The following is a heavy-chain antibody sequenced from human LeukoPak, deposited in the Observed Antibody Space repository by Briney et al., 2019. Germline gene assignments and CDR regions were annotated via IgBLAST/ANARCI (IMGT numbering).Heavy chain of an antibody. Sequence: PGRSLRLSCAASGFTFSSYGMHWVRQAPGKGLEWVAVIWYDGSNKYYADSVKGRFTISRDNSKNTLYLQMNSLRAEDTAVYYCAKCVYGFWSGLAHPWGQGTLVTVSS. CDR2: IWYDGSNK. CDR3: AKCVYGFWSGLAHP. J-gene: IGHJ5*02. CDR1: GFTFSSYG. V-gene: IGHV3-33*06. D-gene: IGHD3-3*01.